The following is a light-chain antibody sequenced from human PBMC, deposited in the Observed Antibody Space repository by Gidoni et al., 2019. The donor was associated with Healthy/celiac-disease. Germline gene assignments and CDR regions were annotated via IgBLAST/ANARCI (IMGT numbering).Light chain of an antibody. CDR2: GAS. CDR3: QQYGSSPLT. J-gene: IGKJ4*01. CDR1: QSVSSSY. V-gene: IGKV3-20*01. Sequence: DIVLTQSPGTLSLSPGEGATLSCRASQSVSSSYLAWYQQKPGQAPRPLIYGASSRATGIPDRFSGSGSGTDFTLTISRLEPEDFAVYYCQQYGSSPLTFGGGTKVEIK.